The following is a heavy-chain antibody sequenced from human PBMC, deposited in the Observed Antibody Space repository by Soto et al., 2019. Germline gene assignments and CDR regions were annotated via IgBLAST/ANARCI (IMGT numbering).Heavy chain of an antibody. J-gene: IGHJ6*02. V-gene: IGHV3-15*07. D-gene: IGHD2-15*01. Sequence: EVQLVESAGGLVKPGGSLRLSCVASGFSFNEAWMNWDLQAPGEGLEWVGRIKTSAGGGATDYDAPVQGRFTISRDDSKNALYLHMHSLRTEDTAIYYCTKGSVGGIWGQGTTVTFSS. CDR1: GFSFNEAW. CDR3: TKGSVGGI. CDR2: IKTSAGGGAT.